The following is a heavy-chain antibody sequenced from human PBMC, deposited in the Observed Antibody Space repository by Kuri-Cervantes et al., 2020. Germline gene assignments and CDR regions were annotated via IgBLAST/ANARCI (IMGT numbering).Heavy chain of an antibody. CDR3: ANAICSGGNCFPRYGVDV. V-gene: IGHV3-23*01. CDR2: ISTNYIT. CDR1: GFTFSSYA. Sequence: GGSLRLSCAASGFTFSSYAMTWVRQAPGKGLEWVSGISTNYITYYTDSVKGRFTISRDNSKNTLHLQMNSLRVGDTAVYCCANAICSGGNCFPRYGVDVWGQGTTVTVSS. J-gene: IGHJ6*02. D-gene: IGHD2-15*01.